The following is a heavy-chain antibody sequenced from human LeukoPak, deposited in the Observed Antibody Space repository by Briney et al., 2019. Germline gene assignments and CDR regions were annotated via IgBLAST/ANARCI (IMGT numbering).Heavy chain of an antibody. D-gene: IGHD3-10*01. CDR2: IYYSTNT. J-gene: IGHJ5*01. V-gene: IGHV4-31*03. CDR3: ARAYNYYGSGSYDS. CDR1: GGSIGGYY. Sequence: PSETLSLTCTVSGGSIGGYYWSWIRQHPGKGLEWIGYIYYSTNTHYNPSLKSRVTISLDTSKNQFSLKLTSVTAADTAVYYCARAYNYYGSGSYDSWGQGTLVTVSS.